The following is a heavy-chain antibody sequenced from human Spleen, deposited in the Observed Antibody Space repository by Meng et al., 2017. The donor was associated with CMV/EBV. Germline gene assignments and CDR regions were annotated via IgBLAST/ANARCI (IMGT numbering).Heavy chain of an antibody. CDR2: ISAYNGNT. CDR1: GYTFNSYG. J-gene: IGHJ1*01. D-gene: IGHD6-13*01. Sequence: SGYTFNSYGMSWLRQAPGQGLEWMGWISAYNGNTIYAQKVQGRVTMTTDASTNTAYLELRSLRSDDTAVYYCARDQQLIPAEYFQHWGPGTLVTVSS. V-gene: IGHV1-18*01. CDR3: ARDQQLIPAEYFQH.